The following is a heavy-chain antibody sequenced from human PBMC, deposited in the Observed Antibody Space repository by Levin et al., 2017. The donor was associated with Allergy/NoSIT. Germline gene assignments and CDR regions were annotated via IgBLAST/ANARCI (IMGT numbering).Heavy chain of an antibody. CDR3: ARHFDSYGSGRYYIAPAY. V-gene: IGHV5-10-1*01. CDR1: GYRFSSYW. J-gene: IGHJ4*02. D-gene: IGHD3-10*01. CDR2: IDPSDSHT. Sequence: GGSLRLSCKASGYRFSSYWISWVRQMPGKGLEWMGRIDPSDSHTNYSPSFQGHVTISADKSVSTAYLHWSSLKASDTAMHYCARHFDSYGSGRYYIAPAYWGQGTLVIVSS.